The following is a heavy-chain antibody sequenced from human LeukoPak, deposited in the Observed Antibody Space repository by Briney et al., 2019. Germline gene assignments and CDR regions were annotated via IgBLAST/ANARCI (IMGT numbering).Heavy chain of an antibody. CDR3: AKDIASYYLYDNSGFDY. Sequence: GGSLRLSCADSGFTSEVYAMHCVRQALGRGLERVSGTRWNGGSIGYADSVRGRFTISRDHAKNSLYLHMNSLRAEYTALYSCAKDIASYYLYDNSGFDYWGQGTLVTVSS. D-gene: IGHD3-22*01. V-gene: IGHV3-9*02. CDR1: GFTSEVYA. CDR2: TRWNGGSI. J-gene: IGHJ4*02.